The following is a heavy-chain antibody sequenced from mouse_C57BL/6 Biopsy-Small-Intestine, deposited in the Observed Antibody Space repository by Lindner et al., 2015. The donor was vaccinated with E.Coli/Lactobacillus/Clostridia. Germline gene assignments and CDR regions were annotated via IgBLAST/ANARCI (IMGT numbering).Heavy chain of an antibody. J-gene: IGHJ4*01. D-gene: IGHD2-5*01. CDR1: GYTFTSYW. CDR2: IDPSDSET. Sequence: VQLQESGAEMVRPGASVKLSCKASGYTFTSYWMHWVKQRPGQGLEWIGKIDPSDSETHYNQKFKDKATLTVDKSSSTAYMQLNSLTPEDSAVYYCARYYYSNPWAMDYWGQGTSVTVSS. CDR3: ARYYYSNPWAMDY. V-gene: IGHV1-52*01.